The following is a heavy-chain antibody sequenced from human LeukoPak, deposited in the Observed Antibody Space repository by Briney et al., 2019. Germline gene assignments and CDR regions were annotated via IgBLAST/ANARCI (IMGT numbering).Heavy chain of an antibody. D-gene: IGHD2-15*01. Sequence: ASVKVSCKASGYTFTSYGISWVRQAPGQGLEWMGWISAYNGNTNYAQKLQGRVTMTTDTSTSTAYMELRSLRSDDTAVYYCARVGVVVVAATRNWFDPWGQGTLVTVSS. CDR1: GYTFTSYG. J-gene: IGHJ5*02. CDR3: ARVGVVVVAATRNWFDP. V-gene: IGHV1-18*01. CDR2: ISAYNGNT.